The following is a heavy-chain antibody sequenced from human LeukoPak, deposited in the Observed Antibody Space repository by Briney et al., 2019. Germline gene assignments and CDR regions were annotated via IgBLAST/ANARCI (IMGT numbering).Heavy chain of an antibody. Sequence: GSLRLSCAASGFTFSSHWMSWVRQAPGKGLEWVANIKKDGSEKYYVDAVKGRFTISRDNAKTSLYLQMNSLRAEDTAVYYCARTVQLERPVPLRNYYYMDVWGKGTTVTISS. CDR3: ARTVQLERPVPLRNYYYMDV. CDR1: GFTFSSHW. J-gene: IGHJ6*03. D-gene: IGHD1-1*01. V-gene: IGHV3-7*03. CDR2: IKKDGSEK.